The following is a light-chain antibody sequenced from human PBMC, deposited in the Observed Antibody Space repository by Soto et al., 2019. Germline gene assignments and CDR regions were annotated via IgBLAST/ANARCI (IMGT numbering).Light chain of an antibody. Sequence: EIVLTQSPATLSLSPGERATLSCRASQSVRNNFLAWYQQKPGQAPRFLIFATSNRATGIADRFSGGGSGTDFTLTISRLEPEDFAVYYCQQFGSYPLTFGGGTKVDIK. J-gene: IGKJ4*01. V-gene: IGKV3-20*01. CDR2: ATS. CDR1: QSVRNNF. CDR3: QQFGSYPLT.